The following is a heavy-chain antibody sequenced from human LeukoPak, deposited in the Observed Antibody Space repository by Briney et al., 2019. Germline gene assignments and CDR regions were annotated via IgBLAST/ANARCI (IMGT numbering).Heavy chain of an antibody. CDR3: ARGGDGSGSYYNAEGDY. V-gene: IGHV1-2*02. CDR2: INPDSGGT. J-gene: IGHJ4*02. CDR1: GYTFTGYN. D-gene: IGHD3-10*01. Sequence: ASVKVSCKASGYTFTGYNMNWVRQAPGQGLEWMGWINPDSGGTNFAENFQGRVTMTRDTSISTAYMELSSLRSDDTAVYYCARGGDGSGSYYNAEGDYWGQGTLVTVSS.